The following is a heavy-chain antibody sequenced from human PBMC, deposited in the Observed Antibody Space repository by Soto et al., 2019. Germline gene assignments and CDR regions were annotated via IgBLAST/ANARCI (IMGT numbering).Heavy chain of an antibody. V-gene: IGHV3-30*03. CDR3: ARDPLYCNSKTGRMNIMAV. J-gene: IGHJ6*02. D-gene: IGHD2-2*01. Sequence: QLQLVESGGGVVQPGRSLRLACAAAGFSFSTYGMHWVRQAPGKGLQWVAVISFDGDNKYYADSVKGRFTISSDKSKNTLYLKMNSLRADDTALYYCARDPLYCNSKTGRMNIMAVWGHGTTVTVSS. CDR1: GFSFSTYG. CDR2: ISFDGDNK.